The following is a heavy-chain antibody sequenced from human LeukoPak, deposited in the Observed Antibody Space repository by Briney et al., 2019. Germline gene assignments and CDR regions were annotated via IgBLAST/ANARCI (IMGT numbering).Heavy chain of an antibody. CDR3: ARDGLGYYYDSSGYGRYDWFDP. CDR1: GYTFTSYG. D-gene: IGHD3-22*01. CDR2: ISAYNGNT. Sequence: ASVKVSCKASGYTFTSYGISWVRQAPGQGLEWMGWISAYNGNTNYAQKLQGRVTMTTDTSTSTAYMELGSLRSDDTAVYYCARDGLGYYYDSSGYGRYDWFDPWGQGTLVTVSS. J-gene: IGHJ5*02. V-gene: IGHV1-18*01.